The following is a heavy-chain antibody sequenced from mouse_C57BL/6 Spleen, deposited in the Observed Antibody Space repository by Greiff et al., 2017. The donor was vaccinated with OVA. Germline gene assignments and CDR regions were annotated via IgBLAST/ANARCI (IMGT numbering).Heavy chain of an antibody. CDR2: IDPANGNT. D-gene: IGHD2-5*01. J-gene: IGHJ1*03. CDR1: GFTIKNTY. CDR3: ARSDYYSNYDV. Sequence: VQLKQSVAELVRPGASVKLSCTASGFTIKNTYMNWVKQRPEQGLEWIGRIDPANGNTKYAPKFQGKATITADTSSNTAYLQLSSLTSEDTAIYYCARSDYYSNYDVWGTGTTVTVSS. V-gene: IGHV14-3*01.